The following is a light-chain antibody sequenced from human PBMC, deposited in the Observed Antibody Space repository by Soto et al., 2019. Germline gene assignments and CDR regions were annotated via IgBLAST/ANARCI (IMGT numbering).Light chain of an antibody. CDR1: QSVSSY. V-gene: IGKV3-11*01. CDR3: QQRSNWPPT. Sequence: EIVLTQSPATLSLSPGERATLSCRASQSVSSYLAWYQQKPGQAPRLLIYDASNRASGIRARFSGCGSGTDFTLTISSLEPEDFAVYYCQQRSNWPPTFGQGTKLEI. CDR2: DAS. J-gene: IGKJ2*01.